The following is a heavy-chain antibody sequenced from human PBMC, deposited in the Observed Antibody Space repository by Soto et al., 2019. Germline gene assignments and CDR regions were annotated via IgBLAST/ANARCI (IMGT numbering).Heavy chain of an antibody. V-gene: IGHV1-69*13. CDR1: GGTFSSYA. D-gene: IGHD6-19*01. CDR2: IIPIFGTA. J-gene: IGHJ6*02. CDR3: ATVAGSSNLYYYYYGMDV. Sequence: GASVKVSCKASGGTFSSYAISWVRQAPGQGLEWMGGIIPIFGTANYAQKFQGRVTITADESTSTAYMELSSLRSEDTAVYYCATVAGSSNLYYYYYGMDVWGQGTTVTVSS.